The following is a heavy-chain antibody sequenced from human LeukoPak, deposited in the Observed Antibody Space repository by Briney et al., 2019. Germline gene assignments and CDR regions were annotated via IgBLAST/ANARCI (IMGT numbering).Heavy chain of an antibody. Sequence: SETLSLTCSLSGYSISRGYYWGWIRQSPGKGLEWIGSVYHSGSAYYNPSLKSRVTISVETSKNQFSLKLSSVTAADTAVYYCAKMGARNWGSCLRYFDIWGRGTLVTVSS. J-gene: IGHJ2*01. D-gene: IGHD7-27*01. CDR3: AKMGARNWGSCLRYFDI. CDR1: GYSISRGYY. CDR2: VYHSGSA. V-gene: IGHV4-38-2*02.